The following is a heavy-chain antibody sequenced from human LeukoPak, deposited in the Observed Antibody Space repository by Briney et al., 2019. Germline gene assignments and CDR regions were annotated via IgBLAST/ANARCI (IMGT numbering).Heavy chain of an antibody. CDR1: GYSINSGYY. CDR3: AREEPRDAFDS. CDR2: IHHSGST. J-gene: IGHJ3*02. Sequence: SETLSLTCVVSGYSINSGYYWGWIRQPPGKGLEWIGGIHHSGSTYYNPSLKRRVTISVDTSKHQFSLKVRSRPAADTAVYYCAREEPRDAFDSWGQETMVTVSS. V-gene: IGHV4-38-2*02.